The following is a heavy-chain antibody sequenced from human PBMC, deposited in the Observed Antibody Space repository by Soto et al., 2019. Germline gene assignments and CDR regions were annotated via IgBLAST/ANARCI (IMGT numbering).Heavy chain of an antibody. Sequence: QVQLQESGPGLVKPSQTLSLTCTVSGGSISSGGYYWSWIRQHPGKGLEWIGYIYYSGSTYYNPSLKSRVTISVDTSKNQFSLKLSSVTAADTAVYYWSRDGGSSGDHYFDYWGQGTLVTVSS. CDR3: SRDGGSSGDHYFDY. V-gene: IGHV4-31*03. J-gene: IGHJ4*02. CDR2: IYYSGST. D-gene: IGHD2-15*01. CDR1: GGSISSGGYY.